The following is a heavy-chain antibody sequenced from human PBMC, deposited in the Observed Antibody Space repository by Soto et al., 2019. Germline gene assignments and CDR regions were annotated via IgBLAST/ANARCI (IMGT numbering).Heavy chain of an antibody. D-gene: IGHD2-15*01. CDR2: ISSNGGST. Sequence: AGGSLRLSCAASGFTVSSNYMSWVRQAPGKGLEYVSAISSNGGSTYYADSVKGRFTISRDNSKNTLYLQMSSLRAEDTAVYYCVKDRVEASTFDPWGQGTLVTVSS. CDR1: GFTVSSNY. V-gene: IGHV3-64D*06. CDR3: VKDRVEASTFDP. J-gene: IGHJ5*02.